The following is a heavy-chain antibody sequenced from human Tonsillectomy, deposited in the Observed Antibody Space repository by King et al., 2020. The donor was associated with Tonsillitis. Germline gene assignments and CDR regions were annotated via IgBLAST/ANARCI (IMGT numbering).Heavy chain of an antibody. V-gene: IGHV1-2*02. D-gene: IGHD6-19*01. J-gene: IGHJ2*01. CDR2: INPNSGGT. CDR1: GYTFTGYY. CDR3: ARGGALGGYSSGLPDWYFDL. Sequence: VQLVESGAEVKKPGASVKVSCKASGYTFTGYYMHWVRQAPGQGLEWMGWINPNSGGTNYAQKFQGRVTMTRDTSISTAYMELSRLRSDDTAVYYCARGGALGGYSSGLPDWYFDLWGRGTLVTVSS.